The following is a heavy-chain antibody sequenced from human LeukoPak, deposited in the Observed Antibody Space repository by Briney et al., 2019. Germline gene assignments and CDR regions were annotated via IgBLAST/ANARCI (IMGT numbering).Heavy chain of an antibody. Sequence: SETLSLTCTVSGGSISSYYWSWIRQPPGKGLERIGYIYYCGSTNYNPSLKSRVTISVDTSKNQFSLKLSSVTAADTAVYYCARGDYDILTGSYYYYYYMDVWGKGTTVTVSS. J-gene: IGHJ6*03. D-gene: IGHD3-9*01. V-gene: IGHV4-59*01. CDR1: GGSISSYY. CDR2: IYYCGST. CDR3: ARGDYDILTGSYYYYYYMDV.